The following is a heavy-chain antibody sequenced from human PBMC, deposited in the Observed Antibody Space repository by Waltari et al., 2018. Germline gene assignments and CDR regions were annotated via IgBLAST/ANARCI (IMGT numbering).Heavy chain of an antibody. CDR3: ARDRDTMVRGVISQ. V-gene: IGHV3-7*01. CDR2: IKQDGSEK. CDR1: GFTFRNYW. Sequence: EVQLVESGRGLFQPGGSLRISCAASGFTFRNYWMSWVRQVPGKGLEWVANIKQDGSEKYCVDSVKGRFTISRDNAKNSLYLQMNSLRAEDTAVYYCARDRDTMVRGVISQWGQGTLVTVSS. D-gene: IGHD3-10*01. J-gene: IGHJ4*02.